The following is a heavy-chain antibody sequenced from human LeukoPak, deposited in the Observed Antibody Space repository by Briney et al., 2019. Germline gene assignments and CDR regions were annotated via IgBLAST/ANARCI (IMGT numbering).Heavy chain of an antibody. D-gene: IGHD4-17*01. CDR2: ISYDGSNK. V-gene: IGHV3-30-3*01. Sequence: GGSLRLSCAASGWTFSSYAMHWVRQAPGKGLEWVAVISYDGSNKYYADSVKGRFTISRDNSKNTLYLQMNSLRAEDTAVYYCARATTVTTSFGYWGQGTLVTVSS. J-gene: IGHJ4*02. CDR3: ARATTVTTSFGY. CDR1: GWTFSSYA.